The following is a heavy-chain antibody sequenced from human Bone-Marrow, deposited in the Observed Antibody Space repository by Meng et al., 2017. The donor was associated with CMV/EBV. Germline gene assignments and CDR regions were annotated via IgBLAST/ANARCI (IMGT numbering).Heavy chain of an antibody. V-gene: IGHV1-46*01. D-gene: IGHD2/OR15-2a*01. J-gene: IGHJ3*01. Sequence: ASVKVSCKASGYIFTTYYIHWVRQAPGQGLEWMGRINPIGGITTYAQNFQGRLTMTRDTSTSTAYMELSSLTSEDTAIYYCARDATEQAGNNMVIVAYDDFDVWGQGTVDTVSS. CDR1: GYIFTTYY. CDR3: ARDATEQAGNNMVIVAYDDFDV. CDR2: INPIGGIT.